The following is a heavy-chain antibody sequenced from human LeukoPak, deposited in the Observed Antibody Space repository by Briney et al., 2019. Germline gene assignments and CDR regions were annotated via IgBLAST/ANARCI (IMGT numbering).Heavy chain of an antibody. CDR3: AKEMAGYTNPYYFDY. D-gene: IGHD3-16*02. V-gene: IGHV3-23*01. CDR1: GFTFGTYA. CDR2: ISGSGANT. J-gene: IGHJ4*02. Sequence: GGSLRLSCAASGFTFGTYAMSWVRQAPGKGLEWVSTISGSGANTYYADSLRGRFTISRDNSKNTLYLHMNSLRAEDTAVYYCAKEMAGYTNPYYFDYWGQGTLVTVSS.